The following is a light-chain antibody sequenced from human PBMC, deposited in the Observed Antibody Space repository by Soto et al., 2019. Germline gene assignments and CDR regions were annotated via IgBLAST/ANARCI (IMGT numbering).Light chain of an antibody. V-gene: IGKV3-15*01. J-gene: IGKJ5*01. CDR2: DVS. CDR1: QGVTTN. CDR3: QQYNNWPFS. Sequence: VLLQYPDTVSVAQGVNVCRCCRAGQGVTTNFAWYQQKSGQSPRLLIYDVSIRATGVPARFSGTGSETDFTLTISGLQSEDSAVYFCQQYNNWPFSFGQGTRLEIK.